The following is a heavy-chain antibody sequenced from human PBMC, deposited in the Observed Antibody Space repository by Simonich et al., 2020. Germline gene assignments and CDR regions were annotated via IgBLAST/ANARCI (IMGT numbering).Heavy chain of an antibody. J-gene: IGHJ5*02. CDR3: ARSRYCTNGVCYNWFDP. CDR1: GYTFTSTD. D-gene: IGHD2-8*01. Sequence: QVQRVQSGAEVKTPVASVKVSCKSSGYTFTSTDINWVRQATGQGLEWMGWMNPDHGNTSNEKKCQGRGTITRNTSISTAYKELSSMRSEDTAVYYCARSRYCTNGVCYNWFDPWGQGTLVTVSS. CDR2: MNPDHGNT. V-gene: IGHV1-8*03.